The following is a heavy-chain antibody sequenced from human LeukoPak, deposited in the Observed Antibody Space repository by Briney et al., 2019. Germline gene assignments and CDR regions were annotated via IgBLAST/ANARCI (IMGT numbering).Heavy chain of an antibody. CDR2: ISSSGSTI. Sequence: PGGSPRHSSAAPGYTPRDYYMSSIRPAPGKGLEWVSYISSSGSTIYYADSGKGRFTISRDNAKNSLYLQMNSLRAEDTAVYYCARDWHYYYYYMDVWGKGTTVTVSS. J-gene: IGHJ6*03. CDR3: ARDWHYYYYYMDV. CDR1: GYTPRDYY. V-gene: IGHV3-11*01.